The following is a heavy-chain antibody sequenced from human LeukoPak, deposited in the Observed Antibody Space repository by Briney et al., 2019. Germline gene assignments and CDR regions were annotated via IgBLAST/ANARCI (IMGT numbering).Heavy chain of an antibody. CDR2: ISTSGTYI. J-gene: IGHJ6*03. Sequence: GGSLRLSCAASGFTFSSYSMSWVRQGPGKGLEWVSLISTSGTYIYSADSLKGRFTISRDNARNSLYLQMNSLRVEDTAIYYCTRGRGGTYPYYYMDVWGKGTTVTVSS. CDR1: GFTFSSYS. V-gene: IGHV3-21*01. CDR3: TRGRGGTYPYYYMDV. D-gene: IGHD2-2*01.